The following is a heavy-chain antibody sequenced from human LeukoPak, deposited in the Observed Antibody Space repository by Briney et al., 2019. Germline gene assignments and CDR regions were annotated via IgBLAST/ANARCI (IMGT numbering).Heavy chain of an antibody. J-gene: IGHJ4*02. CDR1: GGSFTGHY. D-gene: IGHD4-17*01. Sequence: AETLSLTWAVYGGSFTGHYWSWIRQPPGKGLEWIGEINHSGSTNYNPSLKSRVTISVDTSKNQFSLKLSSVTAADTAVYYCARGLRTFDYWGQGTLVTVSS. CDR2: INHSGST. CDR3: ARGLRTFDY. V-gene: IGHV4-34*01.